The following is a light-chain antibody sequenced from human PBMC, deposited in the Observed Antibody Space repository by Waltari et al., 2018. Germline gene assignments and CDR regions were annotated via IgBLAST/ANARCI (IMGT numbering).Light chain of an antibody. Sequence: ETEVTQSPATLSVSPGETATLTCRASQIIANNLAWYQQKPGQPPRLLIHSASTRATGVPTRFSGSRSGTQFTLTISSLQSEDAAVYYCHQYDNWPPWTFGQGTKVDIK. V-gene: IGKV3-15*01. CDR2: SAS. CDR3: HQYDNWPPWT. CDR1: QIIANN. J-gene: IGKJ1*01.